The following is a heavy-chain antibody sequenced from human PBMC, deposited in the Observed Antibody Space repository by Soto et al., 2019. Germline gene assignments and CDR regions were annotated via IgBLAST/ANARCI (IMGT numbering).Heavy chain of an antibody. Sequence: PSDTLSLTCSVSGGSIRINIYYWGWIRQPPGEGLEWIATVHYSGSTYYTPSLKNRVTISADTSNNQFSLRLNSVTAADTAVYYCARQHYYDSSGYYTWNWGQGTLVTVSS. J-gene: IGHJ4*02. CDR2: VHYSGST. CDR3: ARQHYYDSSGYYTWN. CDR1: GGSIRINIYY. D-gene: IGHD3-22*01. V-gene: IGHV4-39*01.